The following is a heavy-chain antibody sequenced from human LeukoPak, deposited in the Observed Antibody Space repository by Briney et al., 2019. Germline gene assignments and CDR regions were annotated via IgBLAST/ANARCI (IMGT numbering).Heavy chain of an antibody. J-gene: IGHJ4*02. CDR1: GFTFSSYA. V-gene: IGHV3-23*01. D-gene: IGHD2-15*01. Sequence: LSGGSLRLSCAASGFTFSSYAMNWVRQAPGKGLEWVSGISGSGGSASYADSVKGRFTISRDNSKNTLYLQMNSLRAEDTAVYYCAKVADFVVVVAASFDYWGQGTLVTVSS. CDR3: AKVADFVVVVAASFDY. CDR2: ISGSGGSA.